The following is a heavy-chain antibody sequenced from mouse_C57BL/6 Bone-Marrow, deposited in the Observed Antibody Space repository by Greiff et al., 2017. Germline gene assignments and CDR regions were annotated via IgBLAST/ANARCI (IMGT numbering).Heavy chain of an antibody. V-gene: IGHV5-6*01. CDR3: ARRGFSWFAY. Sequence: EVQLVESGGDLVKPGGSLKLSCAASGFTFSSYGMSWVRQTPDKRLEWVATISSGGSYTYYPDSVKGRFTIFRDNAKNTLYLQMSSLKSEDTAMYYCARRGFSWFAYWGQGTLVTVSA. J-gene: IGHJ3*01. CDR1: GFTFSSYG. CDR2: ISSGGSYT.